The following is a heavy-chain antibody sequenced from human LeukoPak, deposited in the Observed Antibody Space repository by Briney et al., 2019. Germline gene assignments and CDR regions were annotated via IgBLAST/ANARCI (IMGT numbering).Heavy chain of an antibody. CDR3: AKIAVAGTGDDY. V-gene: IGHV3-48*01. D-gene: IGHD6-19*01. J-gene: IGHJ4*02. CDR2: ISSSSSTI. CDR1: GFTFSSYS. Sequence: GGSLRLSCAAPGFTFSSYSMNRVRQAPGKGLERVSYISSSSSTIYYADSVRGRFTISRDNAKNSLYLQMNSLRAEDTAVYYCAKIAVAGTGDDYWGQGTLVTVSS.